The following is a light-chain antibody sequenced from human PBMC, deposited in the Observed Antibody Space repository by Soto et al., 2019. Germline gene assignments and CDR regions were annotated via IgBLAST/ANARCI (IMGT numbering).Light chain of an antibody. CDR3: PQANSFQLT. Sequence: DIQMTQSPSSVSASVGDRVTITCRASQDIGNWLAWYQRKPGKAPKLLIYAASSLESGVPSRFRGTGSVKDLRLTISSLQPEDFATYHCPQANSFQLTRGQGTRLEIK. CDR1: QDIGNW. V-gene: IGKV1-12*01. J-gene: IGKJ5*01. CDR2: AAS.